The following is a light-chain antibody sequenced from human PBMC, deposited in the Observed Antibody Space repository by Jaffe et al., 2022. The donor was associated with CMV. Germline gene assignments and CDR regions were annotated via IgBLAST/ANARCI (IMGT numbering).Light chain of an antibody. CDR1: QAISPY. Sequence: DIQLTQSPSFLSASVGDRVTITCRAGQAISPYLAWYQQKPGKAPTLLIYAASTLQSGVPSRFSGSGSGTEFTLTISSLQPEDFASYFCQQVYSYPLTFGGGTKVEIK. CDR3: QQVYSYPLT. CDR2: AAS. J-gene: IGKJ4*01. V-gene: IGKV1-9*01.